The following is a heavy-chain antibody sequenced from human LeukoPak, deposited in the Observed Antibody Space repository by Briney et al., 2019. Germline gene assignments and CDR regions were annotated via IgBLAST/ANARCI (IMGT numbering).Heavy chain of an antibody. J-gene: IGHJ6*02. D-gene: IGHD5-18*01. CDR1: GFTFSSYE. Sequence: GGSLRLSCAASGFTFSSYEMNWVRQAPGKGLEWVSYISSSGSTIYYADSVKGRFTISRDNAKNSLYLQMNSLRAEDTAVYYCARAKDTAPHYYYYYGMDVWGQGTTVTVS. CDR3: ARAKDTAPHYYYYYGMDV. V-gene: IGHV3-48*03. CDR2: ISSSGSTI.